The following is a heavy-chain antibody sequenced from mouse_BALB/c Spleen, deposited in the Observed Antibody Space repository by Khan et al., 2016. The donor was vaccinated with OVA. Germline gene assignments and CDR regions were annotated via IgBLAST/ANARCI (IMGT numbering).Heavy chain of an antibody. D-gene: IGHD1-1*01. CDR2: ISYSGVT. V-gene: IGHV3-2*02. CDR1: GYSITSGYA. Sequence: EVELVESGPGLVKPSQSLSLTCTVTGYSITSGYAWNWIRQFPGNKLEWMGYISYSGVTSYTPSLKSRISITRDTSKNQFFLQLNSVTTEDTATYYCARGNCYGYYFDYWGRGTTLTVSS. J-gene: IGHJ2*01. CDR3: ARGNCYGYYFDY.